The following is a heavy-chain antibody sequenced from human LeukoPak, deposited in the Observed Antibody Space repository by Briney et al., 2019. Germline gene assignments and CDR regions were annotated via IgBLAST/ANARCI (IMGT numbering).Heavy chain of an antibody. CDR3: ARANYYDSSGYYLFDY. J-gene: IGHJ4*02. D-gene: IGHD3-22*01. CDR2: IIPIFGTA. Sequence: VASVKVSCKASGGTFSRYAISWVRQAPGQGLEWMGGIIPIFGTANYAQKFQGRVTITTDESTSTAYMELSSLRSEDTAVYYCARANYYDSSGYYLFDYWGQGLLVTVSS. V-gene: IGHV1-69*05. CDR1: GGTFSRYA.